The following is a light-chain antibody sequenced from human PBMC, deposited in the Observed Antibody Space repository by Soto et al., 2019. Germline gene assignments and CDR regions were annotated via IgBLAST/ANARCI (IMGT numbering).Light chain of an antibody. V-gene: IGLV4-69*01. CDR2: LNSDGSH. CDR1: SGHSSYP. J-gene: IGLJ2*01. CDR3: QTWATGIRV. Sequence: QSVLTQSPSASASLGASVKITCTLSSGHSSYPIAWHQQQPDKGPRYLMKLNSDGSHSKGDEIPDRFSGSSSGAERYLTISSLQSEDEADYYCQTWATGIRVFGGGTKVTV.